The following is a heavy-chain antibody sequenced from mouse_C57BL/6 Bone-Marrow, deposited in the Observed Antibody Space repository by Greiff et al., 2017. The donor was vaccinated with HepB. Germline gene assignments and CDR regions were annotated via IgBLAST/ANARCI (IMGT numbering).Heavy chain of an antibody. CDR2: INYDGSST. J-gene: IGHJ2*01. CDR3: ARDLSYFDY. CDR1: GFTFSDYY. Sequence: EVMLVESEGGLVQPGSSLKLSCTASGFTFSDYYMAWVRQVPEKGLEWVANINYDGSSTYYLDSLKSRFIISRDNAKNILYLQISSLKSEDTATYYCARDLSYFDYWGQGTTLTVSS. V-gene: IGHV5-16*01.